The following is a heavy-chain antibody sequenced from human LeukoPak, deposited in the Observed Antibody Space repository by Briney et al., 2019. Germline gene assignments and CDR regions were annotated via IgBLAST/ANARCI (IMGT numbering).Heavy chain of an antibody. V-gene: IGHV3-23*01. CDR2: ITGSGGST. D-gene: IGHD3-22*01. CDR3: AKSYDISRFYPY. CDR1: GFTFAIYA. Sequence: PGGSLRLSCAASGFTFAIYAMSWVRQAPGKGLEWVSAITGSGGSTYYADSVKGRFTVSRDNSKNTLYLQMDSLTVEDTAVYYCAKSYDISRFYPYWGQGTLVTVSS. J-gene: IGHJ4*02.